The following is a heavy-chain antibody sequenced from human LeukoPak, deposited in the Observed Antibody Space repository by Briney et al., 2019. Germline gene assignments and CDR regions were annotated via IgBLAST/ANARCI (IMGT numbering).Heavy chain of an antibody. CDR2: ISGSGGST. D-gene: IGHD2-21*02. Sequence: GGTLRLSCAASGFTFASYAVSWVRQAPGKGLEWVSTISGSGGSTYYADSVKGRVTISRDNSKNTLSLQMNSLRAEDTAVYYCAKSGLVTAIRSYFDYWGQGTLVTVSS. J-gene: IGHJ4*02. CDR1: GFTFASYA. V-gene: IGHV3-23*01. CDR3: AKSGLVTAIRSYFDY.